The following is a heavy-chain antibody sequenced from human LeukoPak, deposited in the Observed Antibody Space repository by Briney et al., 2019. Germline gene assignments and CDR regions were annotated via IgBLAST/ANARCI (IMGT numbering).Heavy chain of an antibody. CDR1: GGSISSSSYY. CDR3: ARLGFYGLTDY. D-gene: IGHD2/OR15-2a*01. V-gene: IGHV4-39*01. CDR2: IYYSGST. Sequence: SETLSLTCTVSGGSISSSSYYWGWIRQPPGKGLEWIGSIYYSGSTYYNPSLKSRVTISVDTSKNQFSLKLSSVTAADMAVYYCARLGFYGLTDYWGQGTLVTVSS. J-gene: IGHJ4*02.